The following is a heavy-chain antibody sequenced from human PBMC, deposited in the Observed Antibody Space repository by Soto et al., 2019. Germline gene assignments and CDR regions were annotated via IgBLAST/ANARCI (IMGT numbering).Heavy chain of an antibody. D-gene: IGHD1-26*01. CDR1: GFSVSNNY. CDR3: ARVGATRPDAFDF. J-gene: IGHJ3*01. CDR2: INTDGSST. Sequence: GGSLRLSCVASGFSVSNNYMNWVRQTPGKGLGWVSRINTDGSSTSYADSVKGRFTISRDNAKNTLYLQMNSLRVEDTAVYYCARVGATRPDAFDFWGQGTMVTVSS. V-gene: IGHV3-74*01.